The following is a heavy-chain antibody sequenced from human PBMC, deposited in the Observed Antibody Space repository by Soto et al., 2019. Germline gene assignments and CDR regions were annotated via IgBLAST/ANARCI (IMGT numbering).Heavy chain of an antibody. CDR3: ARGGGSSRPQY. Sequence: SESLSLTCTISGGSVSVYSWGWIRQSTGQGLEWIGYIYASGRPYYNPSLRSRVTISADTSKNQISLKLTSPTAADTAVYNGARGGGSSRPQYWGRGTLVTVSS. D-gene: IGHD3-10*01. V-gene: IGHV4-59*02. CDR2: IYASGRP. CDR1: GGSVSVYS. J-gene: IGHJ4*02.